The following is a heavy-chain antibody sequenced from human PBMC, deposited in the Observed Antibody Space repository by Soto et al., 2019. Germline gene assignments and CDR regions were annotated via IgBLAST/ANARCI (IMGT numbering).Heavy chain of an antibody. V-gene: IGHV4-30-2*01. CDR3: ARENRLGTYSFDS. J-gene: IGHJ4*02. D-gene: IGHD7-27*01. CDR2: IFHTGST. CDR1: GGSIGTAVYS. Sequence: NPSETLSLTCAVSGGSIGTAVYSWSWIRQPPGKGLEWIGYIFHTGSTYYNPSLKTRVTISIDRSKNQFSLHLNSVTAADTAIYYCARENRLGTYSFDSWGQGTQVTVSA.